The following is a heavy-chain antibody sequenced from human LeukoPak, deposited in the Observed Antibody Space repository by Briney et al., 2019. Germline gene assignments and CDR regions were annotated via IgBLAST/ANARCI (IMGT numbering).Heavy chain of an antibody. D-gene: IGHD3-10*01. CDR1: GFTFSSYS. V-gene: IGHV3-21*01. CDR3: ARDKAGSGIRDY. CDR2: ISSSSSYI. Sequence: GGSLRLSCAASGFTFSSYSMNWVRQAPGKGLGWVSSISSSSSYIYYADSVKGRFTISRDNAKNSLYLQMNSLRAEDTAVYYCARDKAGSGIRDYWGQGTLVTVSS. J-gene: IGHJ4*02.